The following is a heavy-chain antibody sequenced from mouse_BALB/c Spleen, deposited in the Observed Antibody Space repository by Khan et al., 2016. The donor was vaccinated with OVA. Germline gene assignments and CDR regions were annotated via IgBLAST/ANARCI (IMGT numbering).Heavy chain of an antibody. CDR3: ASHLTGSFAY. CDR2: ISSAGDYT. D-gene: IGHD4-1*01. Sequence: EVELVESGGDLVKPGGSLKLSCAASGFTFSSYGMSWVHQTPDKRLEWVVTISSAGDYTYYPDNVKGRFTISRDNAKNTLYLQMSSLKSEDTAMFYCASHLTGSFAYWGQGTLVTVSA. V-gene: IGHV5-6*01. J-gene: IGHJ3*01. CDR1: GFTFSSYG.